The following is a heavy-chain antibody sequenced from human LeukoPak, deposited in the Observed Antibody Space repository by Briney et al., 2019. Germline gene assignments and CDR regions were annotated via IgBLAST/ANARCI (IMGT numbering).Heavy chain of an antibody. Sequence: GGSLRLSCAASGFIFSSYGMHWVRQAPGKGLEWVAFIRYEGSKKYYADSVKGRFTISRDNSKNTLYLQMNSLRAEDTAVYYCARAVFHNSGYYYYYYMDVWGKGTTVTVSS. CDR3: ARAVFHNSGYYYYYYMDV. V-gene: IGHV3-30*02. D-gene: IGHD2-21*01. CDR1: GFIFSSYG. CDR2: IRYEGSKK. J-gene: IGHJ6*03.